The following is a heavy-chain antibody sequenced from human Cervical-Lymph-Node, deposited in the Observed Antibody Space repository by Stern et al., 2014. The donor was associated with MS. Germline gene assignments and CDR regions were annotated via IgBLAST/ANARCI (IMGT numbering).Heavy chain of an antibody. J-gene: IGHJ4*02. Sequence: DQLVESGGGVVQPGRSLRLTCTVSGCTFSSYGMHWVRQAPGKGLEWVSVISYDGSDTYYAESVKGRFTISRANSKNTLYLEMRSLRPEDTAVYYCVKRGITEVRGVRLGDYWGPGTLVIVSS. D-gene: IGHD3-10*01. CDR1: GCTFSSYG. CDR2: ISYDGSDT. V-gene: IGHV3-30*18. CDR3: VKRGITEVRGVRLGDY.